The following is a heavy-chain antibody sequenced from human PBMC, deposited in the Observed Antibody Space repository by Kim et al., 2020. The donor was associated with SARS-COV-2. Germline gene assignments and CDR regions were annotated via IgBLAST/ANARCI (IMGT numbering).Heavy chain of an antibody. V-gene: IGHV3-21*01. CDR2: ISSSSRYI. CDR1: GFTYSSYS. Sequence: GGSLRLSCAASGFTYSSYSMNWVRQAPGKGLEWVSSISSSSRYIFYSDSVKGLFTISRDNAKNSLYLQMNSLRAEDTAVYYCARDVDPDYWGQGTLVTVS. CDR3: ARDVDPDY. D-gene: IGHD2-15*01. J-gene: IGHJ4*02.